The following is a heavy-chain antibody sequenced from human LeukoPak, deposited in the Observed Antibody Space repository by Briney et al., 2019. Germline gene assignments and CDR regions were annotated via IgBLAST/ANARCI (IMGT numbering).Heavy chain of an antibody. J-gene: IGHJ6*03. CDR2: ISGSGYYT. Sequence: GGSLRLSCEASGSGFTFGNFGMSWVRQAPGKGLEWLSGISGSGYYTYYSDSVKGRFTISRDNSKNTLYIQMNSLRAEDTAVYYCAKDGSWGDYYFYFYMDVWGKGTTVTVSS. D-gene: IGHD3-16*01. CDR1: GSGFTFGNFG. CDR3: AKDGSWGDYYFYFYMDV. V-gene: IGHV3-23*01.